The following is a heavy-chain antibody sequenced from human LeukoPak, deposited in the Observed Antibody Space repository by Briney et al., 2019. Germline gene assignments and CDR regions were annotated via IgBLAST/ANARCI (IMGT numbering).Heavy chain of an antibody. D-gene: IGHD6-13*01. V-gene: IGHV3-21*01. CDR2: ITSSSSYI. Sequence: PGGSLRLSCAASGFTFSSYTMNWVRQAPGKGLEWVSSITSSSSYIYYADSVKGRFTISRHNAKNSLYLQMDSLRAEDTAVYYCAREGSWDYWGQGTLVTVSS. J-gene: IGHJ4*02. CDR3: AREGSWDY. CDR1: GFTFSSYT.